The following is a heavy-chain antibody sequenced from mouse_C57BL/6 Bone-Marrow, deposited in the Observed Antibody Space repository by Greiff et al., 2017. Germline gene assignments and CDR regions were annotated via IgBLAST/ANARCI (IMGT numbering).Heavy chain of an antibody. Sequence: DVKLVESGGDLVKPGGSLKLSCAASGFTFSSYGMSWVRQTPDKRLEWVATISSGGSYTYYKASVKGRFTISRDNAKNTLYLQMSSLKSADTAMYYCARHRLRSPFDYWGQGTTLTVSS. D-gene: IGHD1-1*01. CDR2: ISSGGSYT. CDR1: GFTFSSYG. J-gene: IGHJ2*01. CDR3: ARHRLRSPFDY. V-gene: IGHV5-6*02.